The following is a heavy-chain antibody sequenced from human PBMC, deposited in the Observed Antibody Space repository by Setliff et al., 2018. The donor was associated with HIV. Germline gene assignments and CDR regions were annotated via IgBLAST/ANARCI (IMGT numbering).Heavy chain of an antibody. CDR3: ARSIYGSRTYPLDS. CDR1: GASISSQY. D-gene: IGHD3-10*01. J-gene: IGHJ5*01. Sequence: SETLSLTCIVSGASISSQYWSWIRQPAGKGLEWIGRVYSSGNTNYNPSFKSRLTMSVDTSNNLFSLRLTSVTAADAAVYYCARSIYGSRTYPLDSWGQGTRVTVSS. CDR2: VYSSGNT. V-gene: IGHV4-4*07.